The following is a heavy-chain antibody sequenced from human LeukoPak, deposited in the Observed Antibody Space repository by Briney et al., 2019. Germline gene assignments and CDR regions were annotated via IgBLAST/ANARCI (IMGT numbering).Heavy chain of an antibody. CDR2: ISAYNGNT. D-gene: IGHD5-18*01. V-gene: IGHV1-18*01. CDR3: VRDDGYSYRKGVDRFDY. J-gene: IGHJ4*02. Sequence: ASVKVSCKASGYTFTSYGISWVRQAPGQGLEWMGWISAYNGNTNYAQKLQGRVTMTTDTSTSSAYMDLRSLRSDDTAVYYCVRDDGYSYRKGVDRFDYWGQGTLVTVSP. CDR1: GYTFTSYG.